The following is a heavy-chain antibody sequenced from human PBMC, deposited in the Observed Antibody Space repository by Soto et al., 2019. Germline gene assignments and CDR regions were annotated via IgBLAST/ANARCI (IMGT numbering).Heavy chain of an antibody. CDR3: ARTEETSYDAFDI. CDR2: IWYDGSNK. D-gene: IGHD1-26*01. J-gene: IGHJ3*02. Sequence: SGGSLRLSCAASGFSFSSYAMSWVRQAPGKGLEWVAVIWYDGSNKYYADSVKGRFTISRDNSKNTLYLQMNSLRAEDTAVYYCARTEETSYDAFDIWGQGTMVTVSS. CDR1: GFSFSSYA. V-gene: IGHV3-33*08.